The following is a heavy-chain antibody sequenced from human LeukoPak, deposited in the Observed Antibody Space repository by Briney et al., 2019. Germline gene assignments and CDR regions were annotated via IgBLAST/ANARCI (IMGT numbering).Heavy chain of an antibody. Sequence: PSETLSLTCTVSGGSISSYYWSWIRQPPGKGLEWIGYIYSSGSINYNPSLKSRVTISVDTSKNQFSLKLSPVTAADTAVYYCARVDEGGYYYYGMDVWGQGTTVTVSS. CDR2: IYSSGSI. J-gene: IGHJ6*02. V-gene: IGHV4-59*01. D-gene: IGHD3-16*01. CDR1: GGSISSYY. CDR3: ARVDEGGYYYYGMDV.